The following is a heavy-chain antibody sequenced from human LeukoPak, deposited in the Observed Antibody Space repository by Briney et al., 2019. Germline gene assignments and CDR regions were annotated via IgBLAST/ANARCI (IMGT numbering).Heavy chain of an antibody. CDR1: GLTFSSYA. CDR3: ARDLDYYESVGYYGY. V-gene: IGHV3-23*01. CDR2: ISGSGGST. Sequence: GGSLRLSCAASGLTFSSYAMSWVRQAPGKGLEWVSAISGSGGSTYYADSVKGRFTISRDNSKNTLYLQMNSLRAEDTAVYYCARDLDYYESVGYYGYWGQGTLVTVSS. D-gene: IGHD3-22*01. J-gene: IGHJ4*02.